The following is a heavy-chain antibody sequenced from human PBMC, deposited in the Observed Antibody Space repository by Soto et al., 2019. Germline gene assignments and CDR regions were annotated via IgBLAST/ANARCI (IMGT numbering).Heavy chain of an antibody. CDR2: IYYSGST. CDR1: GGSISRYY. Sequence: SETLSLTCTVSGGSISRYYWSWIRQPPGKGLEWIGYIYYSGSTNYNPSLKSRVTISVDTSKNQFSLKLSSVTAADTAVYYCARGWGIAVAPNWFDPWGQGTLVTVSS. D-gene: IGHD6-19*01. J-gene: IGHJ5*02. CDR3: ARGWGIAVAPNWFDP. V-gene: IGHV4-59*01.